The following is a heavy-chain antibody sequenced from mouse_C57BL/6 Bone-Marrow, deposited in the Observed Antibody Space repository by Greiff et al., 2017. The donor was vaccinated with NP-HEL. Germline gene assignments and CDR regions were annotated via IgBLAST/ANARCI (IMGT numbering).Heavy chain of an antibody. CDR1: FSSITIFYS. V-gene: IGHV3-6*01. J-gene: IGHJ3*01. CDR2: IIYDGSN. D-gene: IGHD6-1*01. Sequence: EVQLQESGHGPLPPSPSLSLPFSFPFSSITIFYSFNFLLHFPVNKLEWIFYIIYDGSNNYNPSLKNRISITRDTSKNQFFLKLNSVTTEDTATYYCARKASYWGQGTLVTVSA. CDR3: ARKASY.